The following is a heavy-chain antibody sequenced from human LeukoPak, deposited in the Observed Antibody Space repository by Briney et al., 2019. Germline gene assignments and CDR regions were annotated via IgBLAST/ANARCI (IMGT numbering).Heavy chain of an antibody. V-gene: IGHV1-3*03. CDR2: INAGNGNT. CDR1: GYTFTSYA. CDR3: ARGRRVSPLRITIFRVAGDSDAFDI. D-gene: IGHD3-3*01. J-gene: IGHJ3*02. Sequence: ASVKVSCKASGYTFTSYAMHWVRQAPGQRLEWMGWINAGNGNTKYSQEFQGRVTITRDTSASTAYMELSSLRSEDMAVYYCARGRRVSPLRITIFRVAGDSDAFDIWGQGTMVTVSS.